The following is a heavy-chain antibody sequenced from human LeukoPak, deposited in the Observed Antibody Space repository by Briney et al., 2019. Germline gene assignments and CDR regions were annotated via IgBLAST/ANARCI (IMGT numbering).Heavy chain of an antibody. CDR3: ARDNYGSGRKFDY. D-gene: IGHD3-10*01. J-gene: IGHJ4*02. Sequence: PGGSLRLSRGASGFTYSSYSMKGVSQAPGKGREWVSSISSSSSYIYYADSVEGRFTISRDNAKNSLYLQMNSLRAEDTAVYYCARDNYGSGRKFDYWGQGTLVTVSS. V-gene: IGHV3-21*01. CDR2: ISSSSSYI. CDR1: GFTYSSYS.